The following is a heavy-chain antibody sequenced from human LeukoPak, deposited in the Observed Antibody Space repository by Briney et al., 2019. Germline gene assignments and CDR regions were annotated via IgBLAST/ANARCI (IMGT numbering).Heavy chain of an antibody. J-gene: IGHJ4*02. CDR3: ARDLTAAAGTGGDY. CDR2: ISGSGGST. CDR1: GFTFSSYA. V-gene: IGHV3-23*01. Sequence: GGSLRLSCAASGFTFSSYAMSWVRQAPGRGLEWVSAISGSGGSTYYADSVKGRFTISRDNSKNTLYLQMNSLRAEDTAVYYCARDLTAAAGTGGDYWGQGTLVTVSS. D-gene: IGHD6-13*01.